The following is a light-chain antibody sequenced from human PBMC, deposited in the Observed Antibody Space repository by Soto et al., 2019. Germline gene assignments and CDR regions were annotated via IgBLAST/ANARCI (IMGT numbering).Light chain of an antibody. Sequence: QSVLTQPASVSGSPGQSITISCTGTSSDVGRYNYVSWYQHHPGKAPKLMIYEVSNRPSGISNRFSGSKSGYTASLTISGLQAEDEADYYCSSYTSSSTLVFGGGTKLTVL. CDR2: EVS. J-gene: IGLJ3*02. CDR3: SSYTSSSTLV. V-gene: IGLV2-14*01. CDR1: SSDVGRYNY.